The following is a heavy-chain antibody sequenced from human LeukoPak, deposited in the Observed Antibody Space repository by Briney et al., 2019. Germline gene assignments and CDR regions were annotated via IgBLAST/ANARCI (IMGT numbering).Heavy chain of an antibody. J-gene: IGHJ4*02. D-gene: IGHD3-22*01. CDR1: GFTFSSHN. V-gene: IGHV3-21*01. CDR2: ISGRGNYI. CDR3: AKDQGFDYYDSSGYYLDY. Sequence: PGGSLRLSCVASGFTFSSHNMNWVRQAPGKGLEWVSSISGRGNYIFYADSVKGRFTISRDSAKNSLSLQMNSLRAEDTAVYYCAKDQGFDYYDSSGYYLDYWGQGTLVTVSS.